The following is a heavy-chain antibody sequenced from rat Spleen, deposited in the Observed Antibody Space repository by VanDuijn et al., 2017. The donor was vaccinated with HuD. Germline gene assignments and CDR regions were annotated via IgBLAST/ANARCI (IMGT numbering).Heavy chain of an antibody. CDR1: GYSITNNY. V-gene: IGHV3-1*01. Sequence: QLQESGPGLVKPSQSLSLTCSVTGYSITNNYWGWIRKFPGNQMEWMAYISYSGSTGYNPSLKSRISITRDTSKKQFFLQLHSVTTEDTAEYYCAGYYNTYAFAYWGQGTLVSVSS. D-gene: IGHD1-10*01. J-gene: IGHJ3*01. CDR2: ISYSGST. CDR3: AGYYNTYAFAY.